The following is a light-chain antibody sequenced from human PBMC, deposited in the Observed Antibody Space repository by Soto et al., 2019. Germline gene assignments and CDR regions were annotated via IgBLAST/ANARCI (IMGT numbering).Light chain of an antibody. Sequence: EIVLTLSPGTLSLSPGERATLSCRASQSVSSSYLAWYQQKPGQAPRPLIYGASSRAIGIPDRFSGSGSGTDFTLAISRLEHEDFAVYYCQQYGNSPWTFGQGTKVEIK. CDR1: QSVSSSY. CDR2: GAS. CDR3: QQYGNSPWT. V-gene: IGKV3-20*01. J-gene: IGKJ1*01.